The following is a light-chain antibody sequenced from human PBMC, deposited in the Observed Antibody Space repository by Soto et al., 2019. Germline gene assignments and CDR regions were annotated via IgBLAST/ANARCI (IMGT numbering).Light chain of an antibody. CDR1: QSISSY. Sequence: DIQVSLKKSSLSASVGDRVTITCRASQSISSYLNWYQQKPGKAPKLLIYAASSSQSGVPSRFSGGGSGTGFTLTISSRQLEAYATHCYQPHNSDSPWPFG. J-gene: IGKJ2*01. CDR3: QPHNSDSPWP. CDR2: AAS. V-gene: IGKV1-39*01.